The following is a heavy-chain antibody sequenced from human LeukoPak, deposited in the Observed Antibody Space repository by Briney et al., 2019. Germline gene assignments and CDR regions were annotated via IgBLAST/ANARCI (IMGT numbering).Heavy chain of an antibody. J-gene: IGHJ4*02. CDR2: IYYSGST. D-gene: IGHD6-13*01. CDR1: GGSIRSYY. CDR3: ARRGLAGIDY. Sequence: SETLSLTCTVSGGSIRSYYWSWIRQPPGKGLEWIGYIYYSGSTNYNPSLKSRVTISVDTSKNQFSLKLSSVTAADTAVYYCARRGLAGIDYWGQGTLVTVSS. V-gene: IGHV4-59*08.